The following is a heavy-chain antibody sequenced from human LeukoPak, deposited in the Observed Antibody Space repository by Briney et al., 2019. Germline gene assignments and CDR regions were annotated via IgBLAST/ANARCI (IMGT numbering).Heavy chain of an antibody. CDR1: GGSISSYH. Sequence: SETLSLTCTVSGGSISSYHWSWIRQPPGKGLEWIGYIYYSGSTNYNPSLKSRVTISVDTSKNQFSLKLSSVTAADTAVYYCAREMAGYSYGNNWFDPWGQGTLVTVSS. D-gene: IGHD5-18*01. CDR2: IYYSGST. J-gene: IGHJ5*02. CDR3: AREMAGYSYGNNWFDP. V-gene: IGHV4-59*01.